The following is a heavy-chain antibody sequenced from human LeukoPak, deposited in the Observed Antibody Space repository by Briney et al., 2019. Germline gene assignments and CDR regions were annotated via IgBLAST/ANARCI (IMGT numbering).Heavy chain of an antibody. V-gene: IGHV3-30*04. CDR3: ARSYRRGAITMLRGVANRGAFDI. Sequence: PGRSLRLSCAASGFTFSSYAMHWVRQAPGKGLEWVAVISNDGSKKDYADSVKGRFTISRDNSKNTLYLQMNSLRAEDTAVYYCARSYRRGAITMLRGVANRGAFDIWGQGTMVTVSS. D-gene: IGHD3-10*01. CDR2: ISNDGSKK. J-gene: IGHJ3*02. CDR1: GFTFSSYA.